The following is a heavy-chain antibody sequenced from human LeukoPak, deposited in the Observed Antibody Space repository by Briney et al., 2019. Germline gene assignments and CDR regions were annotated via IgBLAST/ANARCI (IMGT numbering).Heavy chain of an antibody. Sequence: GGSLRLSCAASGFTFSNYWMHWVRQAPGKGLVWVSRINSDGSSTTYADSVKGRFTISRDNAKNTLYLQMNSLRADGMAVYFCARDHGRSTVLGMNTFDVWGQGTTVSVSS. J-gene: IGHJ3*01. CDR1: GFTFSNYW. CDR3: ARDHGRSTVLGMNTFDV. CDR2: INSDGSST. V-gene: IGHV3-74*01. D-gene: IGHD2-8*02.